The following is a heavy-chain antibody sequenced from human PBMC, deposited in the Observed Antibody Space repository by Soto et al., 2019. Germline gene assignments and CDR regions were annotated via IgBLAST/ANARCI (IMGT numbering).Heavy chain of an antibody. CDR2: ISSAGTAV. D-gene: IGHD1-1*01. CDR3: ARDGSYVQPFDY. Sequence: PGGSLRLSCAASGFTFSSYNMNWVRQAPGKGLEWVSYISSAGTAVSYANSVRGRFTISRDNAKNSLYLQMNSLRAEDTAVYYCARDGSYVQPFDYWGQGTLVTVSS. CDR1: GFTFSSYN. J-gene: IGHJ4*02. V-gene: IGHV3-48*03.